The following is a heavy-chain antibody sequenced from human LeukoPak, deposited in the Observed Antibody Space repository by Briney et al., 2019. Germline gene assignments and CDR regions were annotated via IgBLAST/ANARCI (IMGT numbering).Heavy chain of an antibody. D-gene: IGHD3-9*01. CDR3: ASLYYDILTGYIDY. CDR1: GFTFRSYW. Sequence: GGSLRLSCAASGFTFRSYWMSWVRQAPGKGLEWVANIKQDGSEKYYVDSVKGRFTISRDNAKNSLYLQMNSLRAEDTAVHYCASLYYDILTGYIDYWGQGTLVTVSS. J-gene: IGHJ4*02. V-gene: IGHV3-7*01. CDR2: IKQDGSEK.